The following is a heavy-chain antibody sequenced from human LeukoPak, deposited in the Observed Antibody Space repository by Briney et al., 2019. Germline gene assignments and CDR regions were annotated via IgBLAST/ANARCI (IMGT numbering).Heavy chain of an antibody. D-gene: IGHD2-2*01. CDR3: ARDLCSTTNCPEYYYYGMDV. V-gene: IGHV1-18*01. CDR2: ISGYNGNT. J-gene: IGHJ6*02. Sequence: ASVKVSCKASGYTFTSYGISWVRQAPGQGLEWMGWISGYNGNTNYAQKLQVRVTMTTDTSTSTAYMELRSPRSDDTAIYYCARDLCSTTNCPEYYYYGMDVWGQGTTVTVSS. CDR1: GYTFTSYG.